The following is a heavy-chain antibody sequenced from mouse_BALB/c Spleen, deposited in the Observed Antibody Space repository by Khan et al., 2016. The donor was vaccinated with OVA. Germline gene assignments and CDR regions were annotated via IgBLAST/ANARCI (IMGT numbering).Heavy chain of an antibody. J-gene: IGHJ2*01. CDR3: AKHYRSDVYFDY. CDR2: IYPFNDDT. Sequence: VQLQQSSPELVKPGASVKMSCKASGYTFTSYVMHWVKQKPGQGLEWVGYIYPFNDDTKYNEKFKGKATLTSDKSSSTAYMELSSLTSEDYAVYFCAKHYRSDVYFDYWGQGTTLTVSS. CDR1: GYTFTSYV. V-gene: IGHV1S136*01. D-gene: IGHD2-14*01.